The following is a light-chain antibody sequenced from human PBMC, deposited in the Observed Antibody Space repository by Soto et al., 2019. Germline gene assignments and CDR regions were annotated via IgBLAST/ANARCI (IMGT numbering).Light chain of an antibody. CDR1: QDIAIY. CDR3: QQYGSSPWT. CDR2: AAS. V-gene: IGKV1-9*01. J-gene: IGKJ1*01. Sequence: IQLTQSPSSLSASVGDRVTITCRASQDIAIYLAWYQQKPGEAPKLLIYAASTLYGGVPSRFSGSGSGTDFALTITSLQAEDFATYYCQQYGSSPWTFGQGTKVEIK.